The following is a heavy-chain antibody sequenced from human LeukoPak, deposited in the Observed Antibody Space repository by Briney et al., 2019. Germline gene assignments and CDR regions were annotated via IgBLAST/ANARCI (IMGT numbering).Heavy chain of an antibody. CDR1: GYSFTSYW. J-gene: IGHJ4*02. CDR2: IDPSDSYT. CDR3: ASRPDGATWIDY. D-gene: IGHD5-24*01. Sequence: GESLKISCKGSGYSFTSYWISWVRQMPGKGLEWMGRIDPSDSYTNYSPSFQGHVTISADKSISTAYLQWSSLKASDTAMYYCASRPDGATWIDYWGQGTLVTVSS. V-gene: IGHV5-10-1*01.